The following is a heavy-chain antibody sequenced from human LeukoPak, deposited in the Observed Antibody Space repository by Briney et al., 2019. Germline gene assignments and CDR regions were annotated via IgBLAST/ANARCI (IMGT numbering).Heavy chain of an antibody. D-gene: IGHD3-22*01. CDR3: ARYGDSSVYYSADAFDI. CDR2: IGTSDSST. J-gene: IGHJ3*02. CDR1: GFTFSSYE. Sequence: GGSQRLSCAASGFTFSSYEMNWVRQAPGKGLEWVSYIGTSDSSTYYADCVKGRFTIYRDNAKNSLYLQMNSLRVEDTAVYYCARYGDSSVYYSADAFDIWGQGTMVTVSS. V-gene: IGHV3-48*03.